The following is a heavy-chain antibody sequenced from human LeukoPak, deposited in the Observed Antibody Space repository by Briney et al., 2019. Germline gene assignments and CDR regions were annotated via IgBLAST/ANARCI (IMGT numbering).Heavy chain of an antibody. CDR3: ARDGDSEFFQH. CDR1: GGSINSGDYY. J-gene: IGHJ1*01. CDR2: IYYSGST. D-gene: IGHD2/OR15-2a*01. V-gene: IGHV4-31*03. Sequence: SETLSLTCTVSGGSINSGDYYWSWIRQHPGKGLEWIGDIYYSGSTSYNPSLKSRVTISVDTSKNQFSLKMTSVTAADTAVCYCARDGDSEFFQHWGQGTLVTVSS.